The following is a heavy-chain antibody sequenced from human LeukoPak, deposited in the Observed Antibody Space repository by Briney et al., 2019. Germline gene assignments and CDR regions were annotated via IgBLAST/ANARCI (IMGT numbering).Heavy chain of an antibody. CDR3: ATRTLINSSGWYGVSDY. D-gene: IGHD6-19*01. V-gene: IGHV4-34*01. J-gene: IGHJ4*02. Sequence: SETLSLTCAVYGGSFSRYSWSWVRQPPGKGPEWIGEIYHSGSTNYNPSLKSRVTISVDKSKNQFSLKLSSVTAADTAVYYCATRTLINSSGWYGVSDYWGQGTLVTVSS. CDR2: IYHSGST. CDR1: GGSFSRYS.